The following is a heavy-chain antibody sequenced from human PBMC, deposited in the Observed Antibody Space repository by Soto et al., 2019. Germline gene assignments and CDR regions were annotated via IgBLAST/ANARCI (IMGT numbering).Heavy chain of an antibody. CDR2: IKRKSDGGTT. CDR3: TRPTGTRPGSFEI. Sequence: EVQLVESGGGLVKPGGSLRLSCVASEFTFTNAWMSWVPQAPGKGLEWVGRIKRKSDGGTTDYAAPVKGRYTISRDDARNTVKVQMDSRRREDTAMYYCTRPTGTRPGSFEIWGQGTMVTVSS. D-gene: IGHD1-1*01. V-gene: IGHV3-15*01. J-gene: IGHJ3*02. CDR1: EFTFTNAW.